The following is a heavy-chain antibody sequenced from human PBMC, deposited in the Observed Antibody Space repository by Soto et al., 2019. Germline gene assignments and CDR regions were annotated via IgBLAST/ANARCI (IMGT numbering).Heavy chain of an antibody. CDR2: IYWNDDK. V-gene: IGHV2-5*01. CDR3: AHRQGYYYDSGGPEDAFDI. J-gene: IGHJ3*02. CDR1: GFSLSTSGVG. D-gene: IGHD3-22*01. Sequence: QITLKESGPTLVKPTQTLTLTCTFSGFSLSTSGVGVGWIRQPPGKALEWLALIYWNDDKRYSPSLKSRLTITKDTSKNQVVLTMTNMDPVDTATYYCAHRQGYYYDSGGPEDAFDIWGQGTMVTVSS.